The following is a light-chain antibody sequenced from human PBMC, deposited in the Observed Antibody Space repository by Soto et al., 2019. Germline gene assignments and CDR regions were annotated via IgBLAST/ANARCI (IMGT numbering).Light chain of an antibody. CDR2: DVS. J-gene: IGKJ5*01. V-gene: IGKV3-11*01. Sequence: EIVLTQSPGTLTLSPGERATLSCRASQSASKCLAWYQQKPGQTPRLLIYDVSSRAPGIPARFSGSGSGTDFTLTISSLEPEDFAVYYCQQCNNWPPITFGQGTRLEIK. CDR3: QQCNNWPPIT. CDR1: QSASKC.